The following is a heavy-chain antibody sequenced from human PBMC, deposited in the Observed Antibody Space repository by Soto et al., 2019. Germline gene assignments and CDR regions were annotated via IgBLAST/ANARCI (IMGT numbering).Heavy chain of an antibody. D-gene: IGHD4-17*01. V-gene: IGHV3-48*01. CDR2: ISSSSSTI. J-gene: IGHJ4*02. CDR1: GFTFNTYS. CDR3: ARGYYGDYVIDY. Sequence: EVQLVESGGGLVQPGGSLRLSCATSGFTFNTYSMNWVRQAPGKGLEWDSYISSSSSTIYYADSVKGRFTISRDNAKNSLYLQMHSLRAEDTAVYYCARGYYGDYVIDYWGQGTLVTVSS.